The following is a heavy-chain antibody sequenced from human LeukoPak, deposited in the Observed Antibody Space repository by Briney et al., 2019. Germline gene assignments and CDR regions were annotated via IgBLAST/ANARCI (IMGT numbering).Heavy chain of an antibody. J-gene: IGHJ4*02. Sequence: GGSLRLSCAASGFTFSSYGMHWVRQAPGKGLEWVAVIWYDGSNKYYADSVKGRFTISRDNSKSTLYLQMNSLRAEDTAVYYCARVTGPAFRGYFDYWGQGTLVTVSS. V-gene: IGHV3-33*01. CDR2: IWYDGSNK. D-gene: IGHD1-14*01. CDR3: ARVTGPAFRGYFDY. CDR1: GFTFSSYG.